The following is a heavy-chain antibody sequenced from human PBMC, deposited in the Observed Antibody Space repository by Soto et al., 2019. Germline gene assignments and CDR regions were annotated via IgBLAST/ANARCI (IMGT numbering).Heavy chain of an antibody. V-gene: IGHV3-7*03. Sequence: GGSLRLSCAVSGFSFGNYWMSWVRQAPGKGLEWLASIKEDGSERYYLDSVKGRFTISSDNAKDSLSLQMNSLRGEDTAFYYCARDVGPVTIFGEALSGYFDFWGQGTLVTVSS. CDR2: IKEDGSER. CDR3: ARDVGPVTIFGEALSGYFDF. D-gene: IGHD3-3*01. CDR1: GFSFGNYW. J-gene: IGHJ4*02.